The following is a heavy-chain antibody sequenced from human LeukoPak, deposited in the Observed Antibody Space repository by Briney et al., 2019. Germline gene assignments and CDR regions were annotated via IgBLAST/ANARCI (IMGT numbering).Heavy chain of an antibody. D-gene: IGHD1-26*01. CDR3: TTEVVGATLYFDY. CDR1: GFTFSNAW. CDR2: IKSKTDGGTT. Sequence: GGSLRLSCAASGFTFSNAWMSWVRQAPGKGLEWVGRIKSKTDGGTTDYAAPVKGRFTISRDDSKNTLYLQMNSLKTEDTAVYYCTTEVVGATLYFDYWGQGTLVTVSS. J-gene: IGHJ4*02. V-gene: IGHV3-15*01.